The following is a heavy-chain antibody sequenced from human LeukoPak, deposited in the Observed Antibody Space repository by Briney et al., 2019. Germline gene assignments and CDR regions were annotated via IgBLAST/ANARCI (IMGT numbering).Heavy chain of an antibody. CDR2: INHSGST. D-gene: IGHD3-9*01. J-gene: IGHJ4*02. CDR1: GGSISSGSYY. Sequence: PSETLSLTCTVSGGSISSGSYYWSWIRQPAGKGLEWIGEINHSGSTNYNPSLKSRVTISVDTSKNQFSLKLSSVTAADTAVYYCARRRAYYDILTGYYLPIDYWGQGTLVTVSS. V-gene: IGHV4-61*10. CDR3: ARRRAYYDILTGYYLPIDY.